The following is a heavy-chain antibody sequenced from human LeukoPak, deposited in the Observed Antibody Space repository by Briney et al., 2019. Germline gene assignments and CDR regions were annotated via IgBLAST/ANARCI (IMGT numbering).Heavy chain of an antibody. CDR1: GGSFSGYY. J-gene: IGHJ6*02. CDR3: ARHVIYCSGGSCYRSYYYGMDV. CDR2: INHSGST. Sequence: SETLSLTCAVYGGSFSGYYWSWIRQPPGKGLEWIGEINHSGSTNYNPSLKCRVTISVDTSKNQFSLKLSSVTAADTAVYYCARHVIYCSGGSCYRSYYYGMDVWGQGTTVTVSS. V-gene: IGHV4-34*01. D-gene: IGHD2-15*01.